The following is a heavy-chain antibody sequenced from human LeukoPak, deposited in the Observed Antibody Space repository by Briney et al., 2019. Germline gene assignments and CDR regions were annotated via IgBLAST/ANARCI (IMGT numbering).Heavy chain of an antibody. Sequence: GGSLRLSCAASGFTFSSYGMHWVRQAPGKGLEWVTVISYDGSNKYYADSVKGRFTISRDNSKNTLYLQMNSLRAEDTAVYYCARGALVPAAMSISPPAGGYYYYYMDVWGKGTTVTVSS. D-gene: IGHD2-2*01. CDR2: ISYDGSNK. V-gene: IGHV3-30*03. CDR1: GFTFSSYG. J-gene: IGHJ6*03. CDR3: ARGALVPAAMSISPPAGGYYYYYMDV.